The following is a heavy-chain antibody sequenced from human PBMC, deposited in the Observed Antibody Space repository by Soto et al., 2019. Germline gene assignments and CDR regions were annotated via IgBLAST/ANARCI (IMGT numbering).Heavy chain of an antibody. V-gene: IGHV1-18*01. CDR1: GYTFTSYG. CDR2: ISAYNGNT. J-gene: IGHJ4*02. Sequence: GASVKVSCKASGYTFTSYGSSWVRQAPGQGLEWMGWISAYNGNTNYAQKLQGRVTMTTDTSTSTAYMELRSLRSDDTAVYYCARIYDSSGSSSNYFDYWGQGTLVTVSS. CDR3: ARIYDSSGSSSNYFDY. D-gene: IGHD3-22*01.